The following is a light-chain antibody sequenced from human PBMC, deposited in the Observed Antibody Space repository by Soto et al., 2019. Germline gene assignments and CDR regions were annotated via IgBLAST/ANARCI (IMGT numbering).Light chain of an antibody. CDR1: SSNIGAGYD. V-gene: IGLV1-40*01. CDR3: QSYDSSLSGSGV. CDR2: GSS. J-gene: IGLJ2*01. Sequence: QSVLTQPPSVSGAPGQRVTISCTGSSSNIGAGYDVHWYQPLSGTPPKLLIYGSSNRPSGVPDRFSGSKSGTSASLAITGLQAEDEADYYRQSYDSSLSGSGVFGGGTKVTVL.